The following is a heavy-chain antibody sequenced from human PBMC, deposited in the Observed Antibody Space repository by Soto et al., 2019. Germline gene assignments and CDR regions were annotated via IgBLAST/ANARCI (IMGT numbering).Heavy chain of an antibody. CDR2: ITYDGGSE. J-gene: IGHJ4*02. V-gene: IGHV3-30*18. Sequence: QVQVVESGGDVVQPGRSLRLSCAASGFTLSSCGMHWVRQAPGKGLEWVGVITYDGGSEHYADFVKGRFTISRDSSENTVYLQMNSLRVEDSAVYYCAKEQSSGYYRVVDYWGQGTLVTVSS. CDR3: AKEQSSGYYRVVDY. D-gene: IGHD6-19*01. CDR1: GFTLSSCG.